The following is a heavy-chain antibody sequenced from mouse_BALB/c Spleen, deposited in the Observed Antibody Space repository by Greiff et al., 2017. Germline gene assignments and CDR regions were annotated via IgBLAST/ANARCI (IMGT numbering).Heavy chain of an antibody. CDR3: ARTYYGGSRYAMDY. CDR1: GYTFTGYY. V-gene: IGHV1-26*01. Sequence: EVKLMESGPELVKPGASVKISCKASGYTFTGYYMHWVKQSHVKSLEWIGRINPYNGATSYNQNFKDKASLTVDKSSSTAYMELHSLTSEDSAVYYCARTYYGGSRYAMDYWGQGTSVTVSS. CDR2: INPYNGAT. D-gene: IGHD1-1*01. J-gene: IGHJ4*01.